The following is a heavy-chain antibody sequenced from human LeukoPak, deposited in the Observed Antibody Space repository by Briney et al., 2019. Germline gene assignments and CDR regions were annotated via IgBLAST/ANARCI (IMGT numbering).Heavy chain of an antibody. V-gene: IGHV3-15*01. Sequence: PGGSLSLSCAASGFAFNKAWTSSVRHAPGKGMEWVARIKIRTDGATTDSAAPVKGRFTISRDDSKNTLYLQMNRLKTEDTAVYYCTTDQTWIQLWHILYDFWGQGTLVTVSS. CDR3: TTDQTWIQLWHILYDF. D-gene: IGHD5-18*01. J-gene: IGHJ4*02. CDR2: IKIRTDGATT. CDR1: GFAFNKAW.